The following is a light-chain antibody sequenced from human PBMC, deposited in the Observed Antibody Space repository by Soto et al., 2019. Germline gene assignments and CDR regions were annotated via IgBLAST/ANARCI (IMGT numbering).Light chain of an antibody. CDR2: EGS. V-gene: IGLV2-8*01. CDR1: SNDVGGYNY. Sequence: QSVLTQSPSASGSPGQSVTISCTGTSNDVGGYNYVSWYQQHPGKAPKLMIYEGSKRPSGVSNRFSGSKSGNTASLTISGLQAEDEADYSCCSFAGSYSYVFGTGTKVTVL. CDR3: CSFAGSYSYV. J-gene: IGLJ1*01.